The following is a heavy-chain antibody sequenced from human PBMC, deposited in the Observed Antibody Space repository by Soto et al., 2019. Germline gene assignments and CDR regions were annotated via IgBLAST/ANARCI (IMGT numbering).Heavy chain of an antibody. D-gene: IGHD4-4*01. CDR2: IIPIFGTA. Sequence: SVKGSCKASGGTLSSYASSWVRQAPGQGLEWMGGIIPIFGTANYAQKFQGRVTITADESTSTAYMELSSLRSEDTAVYYCARGETVTTHRTNQRGVWYYYYGMGVWGQRPTVTVSS. CDR1: GGTLSSYA. J-gene: IGHJ6*02. V-gene: IGHV1-69*13. CDR3: ARGETVTTHRTNQRGVWYYYYGMGV.